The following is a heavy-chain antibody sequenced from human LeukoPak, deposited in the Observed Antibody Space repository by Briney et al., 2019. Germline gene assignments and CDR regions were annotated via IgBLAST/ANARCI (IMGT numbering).Heavy chain of an antibody. CDR1: GCVLSDYW. Sequence: GVSLQTSCKGSGCVLSDYWINWGRQMPGKGLEWMGIMYPGDSDARDNPAFEGQVTIAAYKSISTAYLQWSSLKASDTDMYYCAKYGGAKGGYSYHGMDVWGQGTAVTVSS. D-gene: IGHD4/OR15-4a*01. V-gene: IGHV5-51*01. CDR2: MYPGDSDA. J-gene: IGHJ6*02. CDR3: AKYGGAKGGYSYHGMDV.